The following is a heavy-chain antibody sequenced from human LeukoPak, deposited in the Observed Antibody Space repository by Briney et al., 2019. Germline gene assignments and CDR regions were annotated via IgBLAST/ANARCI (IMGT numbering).Heavy chain of an antibody. CDR2: ISGSGSAI. V-gene: IGHV3-48*03. CDR3: ARDSSSWSGADAFDV. D-gene: IGHD6-13*01. CDR1: GFTFRSYE. J-gene: IGHJ3*01. Sequence: GGSLRLSCAASGFTFRSYEMNWVRQAPGERLEWVSYISGSGSAIYYADSVKGRFTISRDNAKNSLYLQMNSLRAADTAVYYCARDSSSWSGADAFDVWGHGTLVTVSS.